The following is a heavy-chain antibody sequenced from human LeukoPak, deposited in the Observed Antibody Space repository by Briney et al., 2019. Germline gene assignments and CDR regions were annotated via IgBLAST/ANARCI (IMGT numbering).Heavy chain of an antibody. CDR2: IYYSGST. D-gene: IGHD1-26*01. V-gene: IGHV4-59*03. CDR3: AKNDGSRSYSVY. CDR1: GGSISSYY. J-gene: IGHJ4*02. Sequence: SETLPLTCTVSGGSISSYYWSWIRQPPGKGLEWIGYIYYSGSTNYNPFFKSRVTISVDTSKNQFSLKMSSVTAADTAVYYCAKNDGSRSYSVYWGQGTLVTVSS.